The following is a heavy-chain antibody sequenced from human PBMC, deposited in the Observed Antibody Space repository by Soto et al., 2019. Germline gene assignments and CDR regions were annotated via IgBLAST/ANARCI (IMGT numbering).Heavy chain of an antibody. CDR1: GYDFPIYW. V-gene: IGHV5-51*01. D-gene: IGHD2-15*01. J-gene: IGHJ6*02. Sequence: PGESLKISCKGSGYDFPIYWIAWVRQMPGKGLEWMGIVYPGDSETRYSPSFQGQVTISADKSTNTAYLQWTSLKASDTAMYYCARHGFVAAAPLWSYYYAMDVWGQGTTVTVSS. CDR2: VYPGDSET. CDR3: ARHGFVAAAPLWSYYYAMDV.